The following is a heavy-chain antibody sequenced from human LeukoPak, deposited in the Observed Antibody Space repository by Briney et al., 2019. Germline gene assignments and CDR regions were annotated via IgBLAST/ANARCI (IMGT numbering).Heavy chain of an antibody. V-gene: IGHV4-59*01. Sequence: SETLSLTCIVSGGSISSYYWSWIRQPPGKGLEWIGYTYYSGSTNYNPSPKSRVTISVVTSKNQFSLKLSSVTAADTAVYYCARARYSSAPFDYWGQGTLITVSS. CDR3: ARARYSSAPFDY. CDR2: TYYSGST. D-gene: IGHD6-25*01. J-gene: IGHJ4*02. CDR1: GGSISSYY.